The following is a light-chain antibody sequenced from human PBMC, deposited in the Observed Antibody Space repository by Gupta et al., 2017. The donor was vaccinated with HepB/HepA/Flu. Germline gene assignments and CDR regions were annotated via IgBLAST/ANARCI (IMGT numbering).Light chain of an antibody. V-gene: IGKV3-11*01. CDR2: DAS. J-gene: IGKJ1*01. CDR3: QQRTNWPPWT. CDR1: QTLSTS. Sequence: EIVLTQSPATVSLSPGERATLSCRASQTLSTSLAWYQQKPGQAPRLLIYDASNRATGIPARFSGSGSGTDFTLTISSLEPEDSAVYYCQQRTNWPPWTFGQGTKVEIK.